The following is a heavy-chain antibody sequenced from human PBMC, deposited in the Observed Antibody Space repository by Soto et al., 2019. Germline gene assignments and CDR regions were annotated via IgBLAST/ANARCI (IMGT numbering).Heavy chain of an antibody. V-gene: IGHV3-74*01. J-gene: IGHJ4*02. CDR3: ARGPRGVYGNDY. CDR2: INMDGSST. CDR1: GFTFSNDW. Sequence: EVQLVESGGGVVQPGGSLRLSCAASGFTFSNDWMHWVRQAAGKGLVWVSRINMDGSSTNYADSVKGRFTNSRDNAKNTLYLQMNSPRVDDTAIYFCARGPRGVYGNDYWGQGALVTVSS. D-gene: IGHD2-8*02.